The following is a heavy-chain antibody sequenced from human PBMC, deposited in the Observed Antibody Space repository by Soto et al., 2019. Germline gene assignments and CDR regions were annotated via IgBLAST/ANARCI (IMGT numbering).Heavy chain of an antibody. Sequence: SETLSLTCTVSGGSISSGGYYWSWLRQHPGKGLEWLGYIYYSGTSYYNPSLQSRVTIFVDTSKNQVSLRLTSVTAADTAVYYCERARAVVTRGWFDPWGQGTLVTVSS. CDR3: ERARAVVTRGWFDP. CDR2: IYYSGTS. J-gene: IGHJ5*02. CDR1: GGSISSGGYY. V-gene: IGHV4-31*03. D-gene: IGHD2-21*02.